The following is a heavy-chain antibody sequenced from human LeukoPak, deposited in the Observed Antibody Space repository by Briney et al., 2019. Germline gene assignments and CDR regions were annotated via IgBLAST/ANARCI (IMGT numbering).Heavy chain of an antibody. V-gene: IGHV3-11*04. Sequence: GGSLRLSCAASGFTFSDYYLSWIRQAPGKGLEWVSYISSSGSTIYYADSVKGRFTISRDNAKNSLYLQMNSLRAEDTAVYYCARVLHKRNYDSTTYYGYWGQGTLVTVSS. D-gene: IGHD3-22*01. CDR3: ARVLHKRNYDSTTYYGY. CDR1: GFTFSDYY. CDR2: ISSSGSTI. J-gene: IGHJ4*02.